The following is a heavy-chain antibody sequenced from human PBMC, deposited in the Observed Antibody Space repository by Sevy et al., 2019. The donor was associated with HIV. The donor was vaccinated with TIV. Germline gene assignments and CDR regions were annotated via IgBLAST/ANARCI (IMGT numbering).Heavy chain of an antibody. D-gene: IGHD3-10*01. CDR1: GFTFSSYW. V-gene: IGHV3-7*01. CDR2: IKQDGSEK. J-gene: IGHJ6*02. Sequence: GESLKISCAASGFTFSSYWMSWVRQAPGKGLEWVANIKQDGSEKYYVDSVKGRFTISRDNAKNSLYLQMNSLRAEDTAVYYCAREGLWFGELYYYGMDVWGQGTTVTVSS. CDR3: AREGLWFGELYYYGMDV.